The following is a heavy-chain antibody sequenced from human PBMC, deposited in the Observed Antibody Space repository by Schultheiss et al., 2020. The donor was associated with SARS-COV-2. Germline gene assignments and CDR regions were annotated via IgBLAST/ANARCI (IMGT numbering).Heavy chain of an antibody. Sequence: GGSLRLSCAASGFTFSSYWMHWVRQAPGKGLVWVSRINSDGSSTSYADSVKGRFTISRDNSKNTLYLQMSSLRAEDTAVYYCVKGIVATIGNWFDPWGQGTLVTVSS. CDR2: INSDGSST. CDR1: GFTFSSYW. J-gene: IGHJ5*02. V-gene: IGHV3-74*01. CDR3: VKGIVATIGNWFDP. D-gene: IGHD5-12*01.